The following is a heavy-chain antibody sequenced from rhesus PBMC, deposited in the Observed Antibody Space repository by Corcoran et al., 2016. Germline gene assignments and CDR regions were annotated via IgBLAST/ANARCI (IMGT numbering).Heavy chain of an antibody. D-gene: IGHD1-26*01. Sequence: QVQLQESGPGLVKPSETLSITCAVSGYSISSNYWSWIRQPPGKGLEWIGYIYGSSGSTYSNPSLKSQFTISTDTSKNQFSLKLSSVTAADTAVYYCARFRNYVGFDYWGQGVLVTVSS. V-gene: IGHV4-147*01. CDR2: IYGSSGST. CDR1: GYSISSNY. CDR3: ARFRNYVGFDY. J-gene: IGHJ4*01.